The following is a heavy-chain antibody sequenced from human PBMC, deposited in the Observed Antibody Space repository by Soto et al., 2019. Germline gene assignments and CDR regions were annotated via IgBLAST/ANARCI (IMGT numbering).Heavy chain of an antibody. CDR1: GFTFXXSX. CDR2: IRNKGNNYAT. D-gene: IGHD3-22*01. V-gene: IGHV3-73*01. Sequence: GGSLRLSCAASGFTFXXSXXHWVRQASGKGLEWVGRIRNKGNNYATAYTASVKGRFTISRDDSKNTVYLQMNSLKIDDTAVYYCARAPLGIIVAPDFWGQGTLVTVS. CDR3: ARAPLGIIVAPDF. J-gene: IGHJ4*02.